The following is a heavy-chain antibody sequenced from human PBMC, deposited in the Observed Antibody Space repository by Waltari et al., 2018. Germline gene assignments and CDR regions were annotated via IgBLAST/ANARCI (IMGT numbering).Heavy chain of an antibody. V-gene: IGHV4-4*02. D-gene: IGHD6-13*01. Sequence: QVQLQESGPGLVKPSGTLSLTCAVSGGSISSSNWWSWVRQPPGKGLEWMGEIYHSGGTNYTPSLKMRVTISVDKAKNQFSLKLSSVTAADTAVYYGARRPDGSWNDYWGQGTLVTVSS. CDR1: GGSISSSNW. CDR2: IYHSGGT. CDR3: ARRPDGSWNDY. J-gene: IGHJ4*02.